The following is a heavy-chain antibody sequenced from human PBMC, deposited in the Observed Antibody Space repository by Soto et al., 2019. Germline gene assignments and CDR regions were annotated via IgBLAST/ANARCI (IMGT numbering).Heavy chain of an antibody. V-gene: IGHV4-30-4*01. J-gene: IGHJ4*02. CDR1: GGAINSDYYY. CDR2: MYSSGST. Sequence: QVRLQESGPGLVKSSQTLSLTCSVSGGAINSDYYYWGWVRQPPGKGLEWIGYMYSSGSTYSNPSLKSPVAMSVDTSQNHFSLSLTSVTAADTAVYFCVRGTDCATAAACHRHFDSWGQGIPVTVSS. D-gene: IGHD2-15*01. CDR3: VRGTDCATAAACHRHFDS.